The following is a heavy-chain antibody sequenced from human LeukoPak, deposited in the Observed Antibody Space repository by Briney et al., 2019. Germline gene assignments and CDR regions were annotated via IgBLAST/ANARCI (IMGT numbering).Heavy chain of an antibody. Sequence: ASVKVSCKASGYTFTSYDINWVRQATGQGLEWMGWMNPNSGNTGYAQKFQGRVTMTRNTSISTAYMELSSLRSEDRAVYYCARGIVVVPAAINWFDPWGQGTLVTVSS. V-gene: IGHV1-8*01. CDR3: ARGIVVVPAAINWFDP. D-gene: IGHD2-2*01. J-gene: IGHJ5*02. CDR1: GYTFTSYD. CDR2: MNPNSGNT.